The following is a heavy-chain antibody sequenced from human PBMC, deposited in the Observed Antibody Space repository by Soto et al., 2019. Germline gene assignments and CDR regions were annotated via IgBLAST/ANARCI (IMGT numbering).Heavy chain of an antibody. CDR3: AHMGDGYNYFDY. J-gene: IGHJ4*02. CDR1: GFSLSTSGVG. V-gene: IGHV2-5*02. Sequence: QITLKESGPTLVKPTQTLTLTCTFSGFSLSTSGVGVGWIRQPPGKALEWLALIYWDDDKRYSPSLKSRLTITKDTSKHQVVLTMTNMDPVDTATYYCAHMGDGYNYFDYWGQGTLVTVSS. CDR2: IYWDDDK. D-gene: IGHD5-12*01.